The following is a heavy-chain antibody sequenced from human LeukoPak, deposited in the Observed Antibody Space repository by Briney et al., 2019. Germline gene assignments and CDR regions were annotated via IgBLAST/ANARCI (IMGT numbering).Heavy chain of an antibody. CDR2: ISGSGGST. D-gene: IGHD3-22*01. J-gene: IGHJ3*02. CDR1: GGSISSSSYY. CDR3: AKEEDVTMIVVGSGPFDI. V-gene: IGHV3-23*01. Sequence: ETLSLTCTVSGGSISSSSYYWGWIRQPPGKGLEWVSAISGSGGSTYYADSVKGRFTISRDNSKNTLYLQMNSLRAEDTAVYYCAKEEDVTMIVVGSGPFDIWGQGTMVTVSS.